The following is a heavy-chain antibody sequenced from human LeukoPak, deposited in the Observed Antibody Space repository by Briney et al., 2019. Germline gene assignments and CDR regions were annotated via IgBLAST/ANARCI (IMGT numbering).Heavy chain of an antibody. V-gene: IGHV1-2*02. CDR1: GYILTGYY. Sequence: GASVKVSCKASGYILTGYYMHWVRQAPGQGLEWMGWINPNGGDTNYAQKFQGRVTMTTDTSISTAYMELSSLTSDDTAVYYCARDKLIRSNLRNWFAPWGQGTLVTVSS. D-gene: IGHD2-8*01. J-gene: IGHJ5*02. CDR2: INPNGGDT. CDR3: ARDKLIRSNLRNWFAP.